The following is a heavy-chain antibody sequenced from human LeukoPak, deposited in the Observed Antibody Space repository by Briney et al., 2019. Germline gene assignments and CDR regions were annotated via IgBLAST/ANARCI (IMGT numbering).Heavy chain of an antibody. CDR2: ISSSGSTI. J-gene: IGHJ4*02. CDR1: GFTFGSYE. Sequence: QPGGSLRLSCAASGFTFGSYEMNWVRQAPGKGLEWVSYISSSGSTIYYADSVKGRFTTSRDNAKNSLFLQMNSLRAEDTAIYYCAMFYFDYWGQGTLVTVSS. V-gene: IGHV3-48*03. CDR3: AMFYFDY.